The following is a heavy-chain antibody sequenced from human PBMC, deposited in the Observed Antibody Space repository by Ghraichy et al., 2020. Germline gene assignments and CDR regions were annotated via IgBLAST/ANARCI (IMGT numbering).Heavy chain of an antibody. Sequence: GGSLRLSCAASGFTFETFAMHWVRQAPGKGLEWLAFIAYDGVNKYSANSVEGRFTVSRDNSKNTLYLQMDSLRPDDTAVYYCARDDGYTFWHSTFDYWGHGSLVIVSS. CDR2: IAYDGVNK. CDR1: GFTFETFA. D-gene: IGHD5-24*01. J-gene: IGHJ4*01. V-gene: IGHV3-30-3*01. CDR3: ARDDGYTFWHSTFDY.